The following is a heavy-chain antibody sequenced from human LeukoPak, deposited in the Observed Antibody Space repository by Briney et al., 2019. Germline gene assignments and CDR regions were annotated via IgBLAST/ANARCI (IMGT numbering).Heavy chain of an antibody. CDR2: IYYSGST. V-gene: IGHV4-31*03. CDR3: ARVNYYDSSGYYANPKFDY. J-gene: IGHJ4*02. Sequence: SQTLSLTCTVSGGSISSGGYYWRWIRQHPGKGLEWIGYIYYSGSTYYNPSLKSRVTISVDTSKNQFSLKLSSVTAADTAVYYCARVNYYDSSGYYANPKFDYWGQGTLVTVSS. CDR1: GGSISSGGYY. D-gene: IGHD3-22*01.